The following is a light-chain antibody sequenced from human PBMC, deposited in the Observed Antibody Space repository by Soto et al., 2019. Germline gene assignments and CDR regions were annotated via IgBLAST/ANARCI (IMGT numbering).Light chain of an antibody. CDR3: QQCATSPLT. CDR1: QSVGNNF. V-gene: IGKV3-20*01. J-gene: IGKJ4*01. CDR2: DAS. Sequence: ENVLTQSPGTLSLSAGERATLSCRASQSVGNNFLAWYQQKPGQAPRLLIYDASRRATGIPDRFSGSGSGTDFLLPISRLEPEDFAVYYCQQCATSPLTFGGGTKVEIK.